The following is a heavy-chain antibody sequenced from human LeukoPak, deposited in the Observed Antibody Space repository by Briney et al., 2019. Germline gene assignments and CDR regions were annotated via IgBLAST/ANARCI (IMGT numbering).Heavy chain of an antibody. Sequence: SVKVSCKASGGTFSSYAISWVRQAPGQGLEWMGGIIPIFGTANYAQKFQGRVTITTDESTSTAYMELSSLRSEDTAVYYCASGGHGVHRRGNYYYYYMDVWGKGTTVTVSS. CDR1: GGTFSSYA. CDR2: IIPIFGTA. CDR3: ASGGHGVHRRGNYYYYYMDV. D-gene: IGHD3-10*01. V-gene: IGHV1-69*05. J-gene: IGHJ6*03.